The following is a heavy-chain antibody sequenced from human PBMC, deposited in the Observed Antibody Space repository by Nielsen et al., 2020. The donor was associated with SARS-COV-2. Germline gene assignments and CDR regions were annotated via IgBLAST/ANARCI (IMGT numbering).Heavy chain of an antibody. CDR3: ARGEEYCSGGSCYSGY. J-gene: IGHJ4*02. V-gene: IGHV3-33*01. CDR2: IWYDGSNK. CDR1: GFTFSSYG. Sequence: GGSLRLSCAASGFTFSSYGMHWVRQAPGKGLEWVAVIWYDGSNKYYADSVKGRFTISRDNSKNTLYLQMNSLRAEDTAVYYCARGEEYCSGGSCYSGYWGQGTLVTVSS. D-gene: IGHD2-15*01.